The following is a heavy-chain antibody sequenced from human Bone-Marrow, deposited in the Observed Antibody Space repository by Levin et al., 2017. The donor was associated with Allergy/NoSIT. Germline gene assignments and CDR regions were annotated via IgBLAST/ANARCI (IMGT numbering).Heavy chain of an antibody. D-gene: IGHD1-1*01. J-gene: IGHJ4*02. V-gene: IGHV3-7*04. CDR3: ARDATVWRH. CDR1: GFNFSSHW. Sequence: HGESLKISCAGSGFNFSSHWMAWVRQAPGKGLEWVANIDQGGRGKYYADSVKGRFFISRDNAKNSFYLEMNSLTAEDTAMYYCARDATVWRHWGQGTLVIVSS. CDR2: IDQGGRGK.